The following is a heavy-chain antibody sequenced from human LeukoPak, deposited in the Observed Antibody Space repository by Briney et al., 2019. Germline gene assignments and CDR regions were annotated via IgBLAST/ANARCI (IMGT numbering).Heavy chain of an antibody. D-gene: IGHD2-2*02. CDR3: ARGDIVVVPAAIQNLGFDP. CDR1: GYTFTSYD. V-gene: IGHV1-8*01. CDR2: MNPNSGNT. J-gene: IGHJ5*02. Sequence: ASVKVSCTASGYTFTSYDINWVRQATGQGLEWMGWMNPNSGNTGYAQKFQGRVTMTRNTSISTAYMELSSLRSEDTAVYYCARGDIVVVPAAIQNLGFDPWGQGTLVTVSS.